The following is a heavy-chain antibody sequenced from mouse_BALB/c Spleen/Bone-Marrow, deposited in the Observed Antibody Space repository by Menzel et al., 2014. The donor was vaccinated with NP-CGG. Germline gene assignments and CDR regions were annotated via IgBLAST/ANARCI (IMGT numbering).Heavy chain of an antibody. CDR1: GFNIKGYY. Sequence: EVQLQQSGAELVRSGASVKLSCTASGFNIKGYYMHWVKQRPEQGLEWIGWIDPENGDTEYAPKFQGKATMTADTSSNTAYLQLSSLTSEDTAVYYCNGGYYEAWFAYWGQGTLVTVSA. CDR2: IDPENGDT. CDR3: NGGYYEAWFAY. V-gene: IGHV14-4*02. D-gene: IGHD2-3*01. J-gene: IGHJ3*01.